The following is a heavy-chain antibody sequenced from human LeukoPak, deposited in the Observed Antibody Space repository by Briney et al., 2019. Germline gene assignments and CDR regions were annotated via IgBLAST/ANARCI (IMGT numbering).Heavy chain of an antibody. J-gene: IGHJ4*02. Sequence: PEASVKVSCKASGYTFTGYCMHWVRQAPGQGLEWMGRINPNSGGTNYAQKFQGRVTMTRDTSISTAYMELSRLRSDDTAVYYCARVVGTTLRFDCWGQGTLVTVSS. CDR2: INPNSGGT. V-gene: IGHV1-2*06. CDR1: GYTFTGYC. CDR3: ARVVGTTLRFDC. D-gene: IGHD1-26*01.